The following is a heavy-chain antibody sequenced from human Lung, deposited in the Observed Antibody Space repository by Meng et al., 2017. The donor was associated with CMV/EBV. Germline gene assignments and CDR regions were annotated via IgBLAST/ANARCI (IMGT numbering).Heavy chain of an antibody. CDR1: GFSPSTSGMR. CDR2: SDWDDDK. D-gene: IGHD1-26*01. J-gene: IGHJ4*02. Sequence: GPXLAXPTQTLTLTCTFSGFSPSTSGMRVSWIRQPPGKALEWLARSDWDDDKFYSTSLKTRLTISNDTYKNQVVLTMTNMDPVNTATYYCSRIVGRRYYGDWGQGTLVXVSS. CDR3: SRIVGRRYYGD. V-gene: IGHV2-70D*14.